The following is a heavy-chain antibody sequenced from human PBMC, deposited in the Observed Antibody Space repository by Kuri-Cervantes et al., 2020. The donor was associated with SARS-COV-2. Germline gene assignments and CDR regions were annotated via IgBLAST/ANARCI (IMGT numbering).Heavy chain of an antibody. CDR1: GFTFSSYW. Sequence: ETLSLTCAASGFTFSSYWMSWVRQAPGKGPEWVSAISHNGGNTYYPDSVKGRLTISRDNSKNTLYLQMNSLRAEDTAVYYCAKAPLAFYYRSSSWFDPWGQGTLVTFSS. CDR3: AKAPLAFYYRSSSWFDP. D-gene: IGHD6-6*01. V-gene: IGHV3-23*01. J-gene: IGHJ5*02. CDR2: ISHNGGNT.